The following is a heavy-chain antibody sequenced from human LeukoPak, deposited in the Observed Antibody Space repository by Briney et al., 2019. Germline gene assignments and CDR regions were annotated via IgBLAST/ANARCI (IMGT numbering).Heavy chain of an antibody. D-gene: IGHD3-22*01. CDR3: ARAAGNYDSSGYYLYFDY. CDR2: IYTSGST. V-gene: IGHV4-61*02. CDR1: GGSISSGSYH. Sequence: SETLSLTCTVSGGSISSGSYHWSWIRQPAGKGLEWIGRIYTSGSTNYNPSLKSRVTISVDTSKNQFSLKLSSVTAADTAVYYCARAAGNYDSSGYYLYFDYWGQGTLVAVSS. J-gene: IGHJ4*02.